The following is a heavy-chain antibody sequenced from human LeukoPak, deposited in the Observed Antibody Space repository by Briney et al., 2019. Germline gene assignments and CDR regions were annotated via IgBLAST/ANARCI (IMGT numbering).Heavy chain of an antibody. V-gene: IGHV3-9*01. CDR1: GFSFEAYG. D-gene: IGHD1-1*01. J-gene: IGHJ4*02. CDR2: ITWNSDDM. Sequence: GRSLRLSCAASGFSFEAYGMYWVRQTPGKGLEWVSGITWNSDDMAYADSVKGRFTISRDNAKNCLYLQMNSLTVEDTALYYCTRVTSWRTGFDYWGQGTLVTVSS. CDR3: TRVTSWRTGFDY.